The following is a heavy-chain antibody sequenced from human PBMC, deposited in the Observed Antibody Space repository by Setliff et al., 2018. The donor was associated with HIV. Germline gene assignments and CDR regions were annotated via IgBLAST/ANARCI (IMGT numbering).Heavy chain of an antibody. J-gene: IGHJ3*02. D-gene: IGHD3-10*01. V-gene: IGHV4-39*01. Sequence: TLSLTCTVSGGSTRTSGYYWGWIRQPPGKGREWIGSIYSSGSTYYNPSLKSRVSISVDTSKNQFSLKLRSVTAADTAVYYCATSAESGFGIHWGVLNIWGQGTRVTVSS. CDR3: ATSAESGFGIHWGVLNI. CDR2: IYSSGST. CDR1: GGSTRTSGYY.